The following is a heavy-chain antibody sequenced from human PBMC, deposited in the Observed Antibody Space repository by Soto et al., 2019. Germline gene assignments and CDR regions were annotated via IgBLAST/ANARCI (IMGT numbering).Heavy chain of an antibody. D-gene: IGHD3-10*01. J-gene: IGHJ4*02. V-gene: IGHV1-24*01. CDR1: GYTLTELS. CDR3: ARVHGSGSLRHEI. CDR2: FDPEDGET. Sequence: ASVKVSCKVSGYTLTELSMHWVRQAPGKGLEWMGGFDPEDGETIYAQKFQGRVTITADKSTGTAYMELSSLRSEDTAVYYCARVHGSGSLRHEIWGQGTLVTVSS.